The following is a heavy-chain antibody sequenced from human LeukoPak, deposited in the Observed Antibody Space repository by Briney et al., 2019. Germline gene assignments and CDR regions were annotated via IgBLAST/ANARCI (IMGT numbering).Heavy chain of an antibody. J-gene: IGHJ4*02. CDR3: ARGTLDSSGYPNYYFDY. CDR2: IYYSGST. Sequence: SQTLSLTCTVSGGSISSGVYYWSWIRQHPGKGLEWIGYIYYSGSTYYNPSLKSRVTISVDTSKNQFSLKLSSVTAADTAVYYCARGTLDSSGYPNYYFDYWGQGTLVTVSS. D-gene: IGHD3-22*01. V-gene: IGHV4-31*03. CDR1: GGSISSGVYY.